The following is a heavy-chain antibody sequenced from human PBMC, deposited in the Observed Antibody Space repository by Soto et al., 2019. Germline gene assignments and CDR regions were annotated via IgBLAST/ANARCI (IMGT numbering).Heavy chain of an antibody. D-gene: IGHD2-21*02. CDR3: AKRRGVCWYFDY. CDR2: VSIGGST. J-gene: IGHJ4*02. CDR1: GFTFSSYA. Sequence: DVQLLESGAGLVQPAVSLRLSCAASGFTFSSYAMGWDRQGPGKGLEWVAVVSIGGSTPYADSVMGRFTISRDNPKNTLFLHMNRLTVEDTSVYFCAKRRGVCWYFDYWGQGALVTVSS. V-gene: IGHV3-23*01.